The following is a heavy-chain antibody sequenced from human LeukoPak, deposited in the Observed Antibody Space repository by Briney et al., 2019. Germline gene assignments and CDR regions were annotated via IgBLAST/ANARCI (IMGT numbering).Heavy chain of an antibody. CDR1: GSSISSYY. V-gene: IGHV4-59*08. CDR3: ARQDSGTYLNPLDI. CDR2: IYYTGST. Sequence: SETLSLTCIVSGSSISSYYWSWIRQPPGKGLEWIGYIYYTGSTNYNPSLKSRVTISVDTSKNQLSLKLRSVTAADTAVYYCARQDSGTYLNPLDIWGQGTVVTVSS. D-gene: IGHD1-26*01. J-gene: IGHJ3*02.